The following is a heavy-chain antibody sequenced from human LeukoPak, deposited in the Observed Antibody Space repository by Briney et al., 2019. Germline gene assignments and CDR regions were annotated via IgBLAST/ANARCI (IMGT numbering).Heavy chain of an antibody. CDR2: IWYDGSNK. D-gene: IGHD2-2*01. V-gene: IGHV3-33*06. CDR1: GFTFSSNG. J-gene: IGHJ4*02. Sequence: PGRSLRLSCAASGFTFSSNGMHWVRQAPGKGLEWVAVIWYDGSNKYYAESVKGRFTISRDNSQNTLYLQMNSLRAEDTAVYYCAKDYPALGYCTSATCSFFDYWGQGILVTVSS. CDR3: AKDYPALGYCTSATCSFFDY.